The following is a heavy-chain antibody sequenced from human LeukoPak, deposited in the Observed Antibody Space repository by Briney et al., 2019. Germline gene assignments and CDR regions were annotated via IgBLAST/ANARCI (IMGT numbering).Heavy chain of an antibody. CDR3: AKSLYGGCDY. CDR1: GFTFSRHA. V-gene: IGHV3-23*01. J-gene: IGHJ4*02. D-gene: IGHD3-16*02. Sequence: GGSLRLSCAASGFTFSRHAMSWVRLAPGRGLEWVSAISGSDGNTYHADSVKGRFTISRDISKNTLYLQMNSLRAEDTAVYYCAKSLYGGCDYWGQGTVVTVSS. CDR2: ISGSDGNT.